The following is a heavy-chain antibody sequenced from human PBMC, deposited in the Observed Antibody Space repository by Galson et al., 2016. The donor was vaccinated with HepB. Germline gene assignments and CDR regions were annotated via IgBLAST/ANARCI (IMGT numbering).Heavy chain of an antibody. CDR1: GYTFTSYG. Sequence: SVKVSCKASGYTFTSYGISWVRQAPGQGLEWMGWISAYNGNTNYAQKFQGRVTMTTDTSTSTAYMELRSLRSDDTAVYYCVGSGSLGANWFDPWGQGTLVTVSS. V-gene: IGHV1-18*01. D-gene: IGHD1-26*01. CDR3: VGSGSLGANWFDP. J-gene: IGHJ5*02. CDR2: ISAYNGNT.